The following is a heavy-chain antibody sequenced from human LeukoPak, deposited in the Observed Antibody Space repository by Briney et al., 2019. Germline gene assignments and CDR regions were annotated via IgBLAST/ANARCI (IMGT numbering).Heavy chain of an antibody. CDR2: ISNGGRST. J-gene: IGHJ4*02. D-gene: IGHD3-10*01. V-gene: IGHV3-23*01. CDR1: GFTFNKYG. CDR3: AKGDYYGSGSYYN. Sequence: GGSLRLSCAASGFTFNKYGLSWVRQAPGKGLEWVSGISNGGRSTYYADSVKGRFTISRDNSKNTLYLQMNSLRAEDTAVYYCAKGDYYGSGSYYNWGQGTLVTVSS.